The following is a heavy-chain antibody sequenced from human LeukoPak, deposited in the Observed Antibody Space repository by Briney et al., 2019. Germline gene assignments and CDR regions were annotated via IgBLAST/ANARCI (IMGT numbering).Heavy chain of an antibody. CDR3: ARGGGITGIGVFDY. D-gene: IGHD1-20*01. CDR1: GGSISSYY. V-gene: IGHV4-59*01. CDR2: IYYSGST. J-gene: IGHJ4*02. Sequence: PSETLSLTCTASGGSISSYYWSWIRQPPGKGLEWIGYIYYSGSTNYNPSLKSRVTISVDTSKNQFSLKLSSVTAADTAVYYCARGGGITGIGVFDYWGQGTLVTVSS.